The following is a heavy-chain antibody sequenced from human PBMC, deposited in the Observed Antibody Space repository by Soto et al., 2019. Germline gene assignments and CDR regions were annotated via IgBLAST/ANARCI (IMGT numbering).Heavy chain of an antibody. J-gene: IGHJ6*02. CDR2: IYGSGST. Sequence: PSETLSLTCSVSGGDISGNYWSWIRQPPGKGLEWIGYIYGSGSTKYSPSLKSRVTISADTSKNQISLKLTSVTAADTADYFCARKRNYYHGMDVWGQGTTVTVSS. CDR3: ARKRNYYHGMDV. V-gene: IGHV4-59*01. CDR1: GGDISGNY.